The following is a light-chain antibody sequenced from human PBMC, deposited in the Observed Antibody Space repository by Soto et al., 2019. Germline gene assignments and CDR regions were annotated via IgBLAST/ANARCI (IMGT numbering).Light chain of an antibody. CDR1: QSVSSSY. V-gene: IGKV3-20*01. J-gene: IGKJ3*01. Sequence: EIVLTQSPGTLSLSPGERATLSCRASQSVSSSYLAWYQQKPGQAPRLLIYGASSRATGIPDRFSGSVSGTDFTLTISRLETEDFAVYYCQQYGSSPTFGPGTKVDIK. CDR3: QQYGSSPT. CDR2: GAS.